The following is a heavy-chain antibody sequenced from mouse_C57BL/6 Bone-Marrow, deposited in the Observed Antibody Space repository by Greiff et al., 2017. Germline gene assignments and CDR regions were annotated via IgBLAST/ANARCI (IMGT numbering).Heavy chain of an antibody. CDR3: ARLSLDYDYFDY. J-gene: IGHJ2*01. V-gene: IGHV1-4*01. Sequence: QVQLKQSGAELARPGASVKMSCKASGYTFTSYTMHWVKQRPGQGLEWIGYINPSSGYTKYNQKFKDKATLTADKSSSTAYMQLSSLTSEDSAVYYCARLSLDYDYFDYWGQGTTLTVSS. D-gene: IGHD2-4*01. CDR2: INPSSGYT. CDR1: GYTFTSYT.